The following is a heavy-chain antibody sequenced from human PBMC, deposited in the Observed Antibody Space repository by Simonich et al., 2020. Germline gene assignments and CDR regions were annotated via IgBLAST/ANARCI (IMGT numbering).Heavy chain of an antibody. Sequence: EVQLVESGGGLVKPGGSLRLSCAASGFTFSSYSMNWGRQAPGKGLEWVPSISRSSSSIYYADSVNGRFTISRDNAKNSLYLQMNSLRAEDTAVYYCARDAAGDYWGQGTLVTVSS. J-gene: IGHJ4*02. D-gene: IGHD6-13*01. CDR3: ARDAAGDY. CDR2: ISRSSSSI. V-gene: IGHV3-21*01. CDR1: GFTFSSYS.